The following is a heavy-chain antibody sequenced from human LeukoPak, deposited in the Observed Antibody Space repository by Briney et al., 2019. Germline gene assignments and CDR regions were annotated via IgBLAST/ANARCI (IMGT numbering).Heavy chain of an antibody. J-gene: IGHJ6*03. CDR2: IIPIFGTA. CDR3: ASGDSGSYSYYYYYMDV. CDR1: GYTFTSYY. D-gene: IGHD1-26*01. Sequence: WASVKVSCKASGYTFTSYYMHWVRQAPGQGLEWMGGIIPIFGTANYAQKFQGRVTITADKSTSTAYMELSSLRSEDTAVYYCASGDSGSYSYYYYYMDVWGKGTTVTVSS. V-gene: IGHV1-69*06.